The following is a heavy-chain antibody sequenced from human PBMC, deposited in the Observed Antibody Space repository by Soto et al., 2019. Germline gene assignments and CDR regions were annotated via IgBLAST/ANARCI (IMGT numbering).Heavy chain of an antibody. Sequence: EVQLLESGGGLAQAGGSLRLSCAASGFNFRIYAMNWVRQAPGKGLEWVSVMIGDGTSWDYAESVRGRFTISRDNSKNMLYLQMNSLRAEDTAVYYCAKDLRPDGRYDLDYWGQGTLVTVSS. J-gene: IGHJ4*02. CDR2: MIGDGTSW. V-gene: IGHV3-23*01. CDR3: AKDLRPDGRYDLDY. D-gene: IGHD1-26*01. CDR1: GFNFRIYA.